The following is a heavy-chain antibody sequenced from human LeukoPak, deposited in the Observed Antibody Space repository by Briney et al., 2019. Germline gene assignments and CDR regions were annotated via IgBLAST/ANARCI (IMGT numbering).Heavy chain of an antibody. D-gene: IGHD2-15*01. J-gene: IGHJ4*02. CDR2: IGAYNGNT. V-gene: IGHV1-18*01. Sequence: EASVKVSCKASGYTFTSYGISWVRHGPRQGLERMGWIGAYNGNTNYAQRLQGRVTMTTDTSTNTAYMELRGLRSDDTAVYYCARDAPTPRLTPDYGGQGSLATVSS. CDR3: ARDAPTPRLTPDY. CDR1: GYTFTSYG.